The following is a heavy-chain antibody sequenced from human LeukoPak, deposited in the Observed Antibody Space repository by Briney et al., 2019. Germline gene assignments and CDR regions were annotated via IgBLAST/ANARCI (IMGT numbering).Heavy chain of an antibody. Sequence: ASVKVSCMASGYTFTSYGISWVRQAPGQGLEWMGWISAYNGNTNYAQKLQGRVTMTTDTSTSTAYMELRSLRSDDTAVYYCARVRLLGVVIPLIDYWGQGTLVTVSS. CDR2: ISAYNGNT. V-gene: IGHV1-18*01. CDR3: ARVRLLGVVIPLIDY. D-gene: IGHD3-3*01. CDR1: GYTFTSYG. J-gene: IGHJ4*02.